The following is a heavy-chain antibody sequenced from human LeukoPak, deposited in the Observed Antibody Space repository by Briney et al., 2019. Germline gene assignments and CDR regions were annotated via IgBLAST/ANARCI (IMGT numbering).Heavy chain of an antibody. D-gene: IGHD3/OR15-3a*01. V-gene: IGHV1-2*02. J-gene: IGHJ6*03. Sequence: ASVKVSCKTSGYTFNGFFMHWLRQAPGQGLEWMGWINPTNGGTNYAQKFEGRVTMTSGSSLTTTFIEVTNLMSDDTAVYFCARAGPGGTDFWIGYPQSYFHYHYMDVWGMGTTVTVSS. CDR1: GYTFNGFF. CDR3: ARAGPGGTDFWIGYPQSYFHYHYMDV. CDR2: INPTNGGT.